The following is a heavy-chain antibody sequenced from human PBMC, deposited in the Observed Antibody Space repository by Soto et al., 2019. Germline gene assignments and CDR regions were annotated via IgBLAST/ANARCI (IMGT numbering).Heavy chain of an antibody. D-gene: IGHD6-6*01. V-gene: IGHV4-34*01. CDR1: CGSFSGYY. CDR2: INHSGST. Sequence: SETLSLTCAVYCGSFSGYYWSWIRQPPGKGLEWIGEINHSGSTNYNPSLKSRVTISVDTSKNQFSLKLSSVTAADTAVYYCARGPKSYSSLGLDYWGQGTLVTVSS. CDR3: ARGPKSYSSLGLDY. J-gene: IGHJ4*02.